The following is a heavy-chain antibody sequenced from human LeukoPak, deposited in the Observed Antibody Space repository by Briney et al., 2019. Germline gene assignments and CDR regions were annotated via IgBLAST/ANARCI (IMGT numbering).Heavy chain of an antibody. CDR3: AKSGAAAFLVFDAFDI. Sequence: GGSLRLSCSVSGFTFADYAMHWVRQAPGKGLEWVSGICWNSGSIGYADSVKGRFTISRDNAKSSLYLQMNSLRAEATALYYCAKSGAAAFLVFDAFDIWGQGTMVTVSS. J-gene: IGHJ3*02. V-gene: IGHV3-9*01. CDR1: GFTFADYA. CDR2: ICWNSGSI. D-gene: IGHD2-2*01.